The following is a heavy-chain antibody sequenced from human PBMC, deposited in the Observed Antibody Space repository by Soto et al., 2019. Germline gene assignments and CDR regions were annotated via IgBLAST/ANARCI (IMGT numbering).Heavy chain of an antibody. Sequence: QVQLVESGGGLVKPGGSLRLACAASGFAFNDFYMTWARQAPGKGLEWISYISPTGTTIHYADYVKGRFTISRDNAKKSLYLQRRSLRAEDAAVYYCARNCLSGSWFAEYFQHWGQGTHVIVSS. CDR1: GFAFNDFY. V-gene: IGHV3-11*01. D-gene: IGHD3-10*01. J-gene: IGHJ1*01. CDR2: ISPTGTTI. CDR3: ARNCLSGSWFAEYFQH.